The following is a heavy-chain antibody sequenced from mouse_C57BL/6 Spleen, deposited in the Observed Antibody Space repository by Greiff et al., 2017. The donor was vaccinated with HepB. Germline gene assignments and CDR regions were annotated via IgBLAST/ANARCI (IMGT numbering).Heavy chain of an antibody. Sequence: VKLMESGPGLVQPSQSLSITCTVSGFSLTSYGVHWVRQSPGKGLEWLGVIWSGGSTDYNAAFIYRLSISKDNSKSQVFFKMNSMQADDTAIYYCARPPRRLDWYFDVWGTGATVTVSS. D-gene: IGHD1-2*01. CDR1: GFSLTSYG. V-gene: IGHV2-2*01. J-gene: IGHJ1*03. CDR2: IWSGGST. CDR3: ARPPRRLDWYFDV.